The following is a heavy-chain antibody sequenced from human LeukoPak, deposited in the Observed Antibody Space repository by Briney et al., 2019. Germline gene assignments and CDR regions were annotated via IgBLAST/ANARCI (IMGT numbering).Heavy chain of an antibody. J-gene: IGHJ3*02. CDR2: ISISSSYL. CDR1: GFTFSSYS. CDR3: ARDKNWGSGAFDI. V-gene: IGHV3-21*01. Sequence: GGSLRLSCAASGFTFSSYSMIWVRQAPGKGLEWVSSISISSSYLYYADSVKGRFTISRDNAKNSLYLQMNSLRAEGTAVYYCARDKNWGSGAFDIWGQGTMVTVSS. D-gene: IGHD7-27*01.